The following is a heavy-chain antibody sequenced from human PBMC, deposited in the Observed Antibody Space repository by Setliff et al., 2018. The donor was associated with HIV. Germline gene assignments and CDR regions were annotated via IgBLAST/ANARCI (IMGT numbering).Heavy chain of an antibody. CDR1: GYTFTSYY. CDR2: LNPSGDST. CDR3: ARGGYHGFGSYGDY. V-gene: IGHV1-46*01. J-gene: IGHJ4*02. D-gene: IGHD3-10*01. Sequence: GASVKVSCKASGYTFTSYYVHWVRQAPGQGLEWMGILNPSGDSTAYAQKFQGRVTMSRDTSTSTVYMELSRLRSDDTAVYYCARGGYHGFGSYGDYWGQGTLVTVPQ.